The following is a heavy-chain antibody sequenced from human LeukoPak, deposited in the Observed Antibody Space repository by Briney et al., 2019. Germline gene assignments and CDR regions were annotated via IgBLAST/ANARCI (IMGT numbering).Heavy chain of an antibody. CDR2: IYYSGST. D-gene: IGHD3-22*01. CDR1: GGSLINYY. Sequence: PSETLSLTCPLSGGSLINYYWSWIRQPPGKGLEWIGYIYYSGSTNYNPSLKSRVTISVDTSKNQFSLKLSSVTAADTAVYYCARDKDYFDSGGAFDIWGQGTMVTVSS. CDR3: ARDKDYFDSGGAFDI. J-gene: IGHJ3*02. V-gene: IGHV4-59*01.